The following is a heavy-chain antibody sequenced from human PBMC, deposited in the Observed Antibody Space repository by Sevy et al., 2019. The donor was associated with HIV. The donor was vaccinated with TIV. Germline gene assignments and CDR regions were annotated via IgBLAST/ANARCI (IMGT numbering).Heavy chain of an antibody. CDR2: ISSGSTYT. D-gene: IGHD4-17*01. Sequence: GGSLRLSCAASGFTFSAYYMTWIRQAPGKGLEWVSYISSGSTYTSYADSVKGRFTVSRDNAKNSLYLQMNSLRAEDSAVYYCARSRSNYGDYYIDYWGQGTLVTVSS. CDR1: GFTFSAYY. V-gene: IGHV3-11*06. CDR3: ARSRSNYGDYYIDY. J-gene: IGHJ4*02.